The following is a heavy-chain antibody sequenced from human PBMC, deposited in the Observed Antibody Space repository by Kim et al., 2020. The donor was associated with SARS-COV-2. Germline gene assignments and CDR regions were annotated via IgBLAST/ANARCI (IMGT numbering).Heavy chain of an antibody. CDR3: AKGSDDFWSGPAGY. D-gene: IGHD3-3*01. CDR2: ISWNSGSI. CDR1: GFTFGDYA. Sequence: GGSLRLSCAASGFTFGDYAMHWVRQAPGKGLEWVSGISWNSGSIGYADSVKGRFTISRDNAKNSLYLQMNSLRAEDTALYYCAKGSDDFWSGPAGYWGQGTLVTVSS. V-gene: IGHV3-9*01. J-gene: IGHJ4*02.